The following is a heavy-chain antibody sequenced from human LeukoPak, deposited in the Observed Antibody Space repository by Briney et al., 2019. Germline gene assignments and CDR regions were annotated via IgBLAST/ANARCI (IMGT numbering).Heavy chain of an antibody. CDR1: GVSISSYY. V-gene: IGHV4-4*07. CDR2: IHTSGST. CDR3: ARDSYYYDSSGYSRFDY. D-gene: IGHD3-22*01. Sequence: SETLSLTCTVSGVSISSYYWSWIRQPAGKGLEWIGRIHTSGSTNYNPSLKSRVTMSVDTSKNQFSLKLSSVTAADTAVYYCARDSYYYDSSGYSRFDYWGQGTLVTVSS. J-gene: IGHJ4*02.